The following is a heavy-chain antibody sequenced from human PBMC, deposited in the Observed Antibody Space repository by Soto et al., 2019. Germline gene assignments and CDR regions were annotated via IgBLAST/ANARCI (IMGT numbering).Heavy chain of an antibody. CDR2: ISTAGDT. Sequence: PGGSLRLSCAASGFTLSSYDMHWVRQPIGKGLEWVSAISTAGDTFYSDSLKGRVTISRESARNSLYLQLDSLTAEDTAVYYCAKERDSFSHXWQEFDSWGQGTPVTVSS. CDR3: AKERDSFSHXWQEFDS. V-gene: IGHV3-13*01. CDR1: GFTLSSYD. D-gene: IGHD2-15*01. J-gene: IGHJ4*02.